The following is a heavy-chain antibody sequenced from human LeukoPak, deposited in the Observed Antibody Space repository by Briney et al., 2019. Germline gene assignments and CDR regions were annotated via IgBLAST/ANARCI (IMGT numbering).Heavy chain of an antibody. CDR2: IYYSGST. CDR1: GGSISSYY. Sequence: PSETLSLTCTVSGGSISSYYWSWIRQPPGKGLEWIGYIYYSGSTNYNPSLKSRVTISVDTSKNHFSLKLSPVTAADTAVYYCARTTEGGYTYDYFYYYYMDVWGKGTTVTISS. CDR3: ARTTEGGYTYDYFYYYYMDV. V-gene: IGHV4-59*01. D-gene: IGHD5-18*01. J-gene: IGHJ6*03.